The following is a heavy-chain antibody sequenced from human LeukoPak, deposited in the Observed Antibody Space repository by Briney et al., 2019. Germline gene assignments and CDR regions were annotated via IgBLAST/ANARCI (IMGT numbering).Heavy chain of an antibody. Sequence: GGSLRLSCAASGFTVSNHYMTWVRQAPGKGLEWVSVIYSDGDTHYADSVKGRFTISRDNSKNTLYLQMNSLRAEDTAVYYCARGDWGSYRYLPYYFDYWGQGTLVTVSS. D-gene: IGHD3-16*02. CDR1: GFTVSNHY. V-gene: IGHV3-53*01. CDR3: ARGDWGSYRYLPYYFDY. J-gene: IGHJ4*02. CDR2: IYSDGDT.